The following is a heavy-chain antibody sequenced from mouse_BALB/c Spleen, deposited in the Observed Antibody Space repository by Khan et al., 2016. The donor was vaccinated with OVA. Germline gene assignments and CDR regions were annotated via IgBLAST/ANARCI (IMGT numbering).Heavy chain of an antibody. D-gene: IGHD2-14*01. J-gene: IGHJ2*01. Sequence: EVQLQQSGPELVKPGASVKLPCTASGYTFTDYNMDWVKQSHGKSLEWIGDINPNNGGTIYNQKFKGKATLTVDKSTNTAYMELRSLTSEDTAVNDCTRTEDRYDGDFDYWGQGTTLTVSS. V-gene: IGHV1-18*01. CDR1: GYTFTDYN. CDR2: INPNNGGT. CDR3: TRTEDRYDGDFDY.